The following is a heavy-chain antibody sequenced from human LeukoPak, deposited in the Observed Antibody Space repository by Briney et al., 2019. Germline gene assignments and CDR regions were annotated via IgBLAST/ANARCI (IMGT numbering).Heavy chain of an antibody. V-gene: IGHV1-18*01. Sequence: ASVTVSCMASGYTFTSYGISWVRQAPGQGLEWMGWISAYNGNTNYAQMLQGRVTMTTDTSTSTAYLELRSLRSDDTAVYYGARRYCSSTSPYRYYYYMDGGRKGPTVTIS. CDR2: ISAYNGNT. CDR3: ARRYCSSTSPYRYYYYMDG. CDR1: GYTFTSYG. D-gene: IGHD2-2*01. J-gene: IGHJ6*03.